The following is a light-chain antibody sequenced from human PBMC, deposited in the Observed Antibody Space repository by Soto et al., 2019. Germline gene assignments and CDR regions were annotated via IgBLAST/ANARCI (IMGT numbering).Light chain of an antibody. CDR1: SSDVGGYIL. CDR3: SSYTSSSTLFYV. Sequence: QSVLTQPASVSGSPGQSITISCTGTSSDVGGYILVSWYQQHPGKAPKLMIYEGSKRPSGVSNRFSGSKSGNTASLTISGLQAEDEADYYCSSYTSSSTLFYVFGTGTKVTVL. CDR2: EGS. V-gene: IGLV2-14*02. J-gene: IGLJ1*01.